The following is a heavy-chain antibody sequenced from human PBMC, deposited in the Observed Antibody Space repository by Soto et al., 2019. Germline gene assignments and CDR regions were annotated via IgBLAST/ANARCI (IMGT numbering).Heavy chain of an antibody. CDR3: AKVGAKWTYDPFGY. J-gene: IGHJ4*02. D-gene: IGHD3-22*01. V-gene: IGHV3-23*01. Sequence: AGGSLRLSCAASGFTFSSYAMSWVRQAQGKGLEWVSAISGSGGSTYYADSVKGRFTISRDNSKNTLCLQMNSLRAEDTAVYYCAKVGAKWTYDPFGYWGRGPRVTVSS. CDR1: GFTFSSYA. CDR2: ISGSGGST.